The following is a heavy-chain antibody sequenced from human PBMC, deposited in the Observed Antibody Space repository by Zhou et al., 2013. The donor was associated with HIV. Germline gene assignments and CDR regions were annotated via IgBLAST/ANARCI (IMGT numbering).Heavy chain of an antibody. V-gene: IGHV1-2*02. D-gene: IGHD3-22*01. J-gene: IGHJ4*02. CDR3: ARDSYDSSGYPCLDY. Sequence: QVQLVQSGAEVKKPGASVKVSCKASGYTFTGYYMHWVRQAPGQGLEWMGWINPNSGGTNYAQKFQGRVTMTRDTSISTAYMELSRLRSDDTAVYYCARDSYDSSGYPCLDYWGQGTLVTVSS. CDR1: GYTFTGYY. CDR2: INPNSGGT.